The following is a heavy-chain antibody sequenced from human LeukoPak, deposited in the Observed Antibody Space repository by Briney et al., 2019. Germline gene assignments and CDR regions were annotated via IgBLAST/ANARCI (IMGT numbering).Heavy chain of an antibody. CDR3: ARLVRTAGTEYFDY. CDR1: GGTFSSYA. Sequence: AASVKVSCKASGGTFSSYAISWVRQAPGQGLEWMGGIIPIFGTANYAQKFQGRVTITADESTSTAYMELSSLRSDDTAVYYCARLVRTAGTEYFDYWGQGTLVTVSS. D-gene: IGHD6-13*01. CDR2: IIPIFGTA. V-gene: IGHV1-69*13. J-gene: IGHJ4*02.